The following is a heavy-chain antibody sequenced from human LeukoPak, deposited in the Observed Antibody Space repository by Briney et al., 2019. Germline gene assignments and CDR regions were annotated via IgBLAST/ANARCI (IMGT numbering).Heavy chain of an antibody. Sequence: GRSLRLSCAASGFTFDEYAIHWVRQAPGKGLEWVSGISWNSGSIAYADSVKGRFTISRDNAKNSLYLQINSLRAEDTALYYCLKDQVTDGYGDYLRGGFDYWGQGILLTVSS. CDR2: ISWNSGSI. CDR3: LKDQVTDGYGDYLRGGFDY. J-gene: IGHJ4*02. CDR1: GFTFDEYA. D-gene: IGHD4-17*01. V-gene: IGHV3-9*01.